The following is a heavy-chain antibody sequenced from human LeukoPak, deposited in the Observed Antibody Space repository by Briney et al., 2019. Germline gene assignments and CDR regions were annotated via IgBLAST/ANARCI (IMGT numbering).Heavy chain of an antibody. CDR1: GFTFSSYN. D-gene: IGHD3-10*01. V-gene: IGHV3-21*04. CDR2: ISSSSTYI. Sequence: GGSLRLSCAASGFTFSSYNMNWVRQAPGKGLEWVSSISSSSTYIYYAESMKGRLTISRDNAKNSLYLQMNSLKAEDTALYFCAKGKPRGDYYGSGIYFYFDYWGQGALVTVSS. CDR3: AKGKPRGDYYGSGIYFYFDY. J-gene: IGHJ4*02.